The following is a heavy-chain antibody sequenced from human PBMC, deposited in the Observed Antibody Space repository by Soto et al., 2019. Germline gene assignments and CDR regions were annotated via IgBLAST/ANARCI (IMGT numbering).Heavy chain of an antibody. CDR3: ARDLIVVVTASNGMDV. CDR1: GGTFSSYT. J-gene: IGHJ6*02. Sequence: QVQLVQSGAEVKKPGSSVKVSCKASGGTFSSYTISWVRQAPGQGLGWMGRIIPILGIANYAQKFQGRVTITADKSTSTAYMEVSRLRSEDTAVYYCARDLIVVVTASNGMDVWGQGTTVTVSS. V-gene: IGHV1-69*08. D-gene: IGHD2-21*02. CDR2: IIPILGIA.